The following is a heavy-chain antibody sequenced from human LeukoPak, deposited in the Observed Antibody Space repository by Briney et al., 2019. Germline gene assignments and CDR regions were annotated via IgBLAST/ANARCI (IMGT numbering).Heavy chain of an antibody. CDR1: GFALTTYGMC. Sequence: AGPTLSNATPTLTLTCSFSGFALTTYGMCVSCIPQSPGKPVGWLVRIDSGVDERFTTSMKTRLSFSKDNSKNQVALTMTNMDPADTATYYCARDQMTDMVLRIFDYWGQGTLVTVSS. CDR2: IDSGVDE. CDR3: ARDQMTDMVLRIFDY. V-gene: IGHV2-70*11. J-gene: IGHJ4*02. D-gene: IGHD5-18*01.